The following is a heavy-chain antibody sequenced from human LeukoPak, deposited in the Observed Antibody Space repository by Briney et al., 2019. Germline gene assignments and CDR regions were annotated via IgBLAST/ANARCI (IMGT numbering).Heavy chain of an antibody. CDR1: GGSISSSRYY. V-gene: IGHV4-39*07. J-gene: IGHJ3*02. D-gene: IGHD3-16*02. Sequence: TSETLSLTCTVSGGSISSSRYYWGWIRQPPGKGLEWIGSIYYSGSTYYNPSLKSRVTISVDTSKNQFSLKLSSVTAADTAVYYCARDPGYYVWGSYRYIDAFDIWGQGTMVTVSS. CDR2: IYYSGST. CDR3: ARDPGYYVWGSYRYIDAFDI.